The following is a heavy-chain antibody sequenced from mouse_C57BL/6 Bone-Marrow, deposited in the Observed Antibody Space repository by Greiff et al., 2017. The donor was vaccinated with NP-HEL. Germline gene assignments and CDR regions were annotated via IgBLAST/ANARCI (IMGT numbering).Heavy chain of an antibody. CDR2: IYPGGGYT. V-gene: IGHV1-63*01. CDR3: ARWGYYAEYFDV. D-gene: IGHD2-3*01. Sequence: QVQLKESGAELVRPGTSVKMSCKASGYTFTNYWIGWAKQRPGHGLEWIGDIYPGGGYTNYNEKFKGKATLTADKSSSTAYMQFSSLTSEDSAIYYCARWGYYAEYFDVWGTGTTVTVSS. CDR1: GYTFTNYW. J-gene: IGHJ1*03.